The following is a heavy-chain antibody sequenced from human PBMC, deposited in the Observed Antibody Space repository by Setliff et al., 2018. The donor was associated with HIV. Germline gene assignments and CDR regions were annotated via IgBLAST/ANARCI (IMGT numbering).Heavy chain of an antibody. J-gene: IGHJ3*02. CDR3: VKDQTREALGTFDM. V-gene: IGHV3-53*01. D-gene: IGHD1-26*01. CDR1: GFSVNNNY. CDR2: MNNDGTT. Sequence: SLRLSCAASGFSVNNNYMTWVRQAPGKGLEWVSVMNNDGTTYYAESVKGRFTVSRDNSINILYLHMNSLIAEDTAVYYCVKDQTREALGTFDMWGQGTVVTVSS.